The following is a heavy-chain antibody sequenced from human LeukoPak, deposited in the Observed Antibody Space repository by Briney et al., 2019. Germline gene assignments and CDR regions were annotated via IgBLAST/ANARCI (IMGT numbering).Heavy chain of an antibody. CDR1: GGSISSGTYY. Sequence: SQTLSLTCAVSGGSISSGTYYWNWIRQPAGKALEWIGRIYSSGSTNYIPSLKSRMTISVDTSRNQLSLRLSSVTAADTAVYYCARHRSLDYWGQGTLVTVSS. CDR2: IYSSGST. V-gene: IGHV4-61*02. CDR3: ARHRSLDY. J-gene: IGHJ4*02.